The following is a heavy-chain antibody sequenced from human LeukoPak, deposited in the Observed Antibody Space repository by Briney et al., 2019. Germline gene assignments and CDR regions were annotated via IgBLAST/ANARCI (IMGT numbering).Heavy chain of an antibody. Sequence: ASVKVSCKASGYTFTGYYMHWVRQAPGQGPEWMGWINPNSGGTNYAQKFQGRVTMTRDTSISTAYMELSRLRSDDTAVYYCARDTAMVTGNWFDPWGQGTLVTVSS. V-gene: IGHV1-2*02. CDR2: INPNSGGT. D-gene: IGHD5-18*01. CDR1: GYTFTGYY. CDR3: ARDTAMVTGNWFDP. J-gene: IGHJ5*02.